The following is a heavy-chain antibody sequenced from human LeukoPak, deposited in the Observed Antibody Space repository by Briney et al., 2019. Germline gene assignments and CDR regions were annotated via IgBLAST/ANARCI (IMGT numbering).Heavy chain of an antibody. CDR3: AKDMTPLRPSSWYYFDY. J-gene: IGHJ4*02. Sequence: GGSLRLSCAVSGFTFRSYGMHWVRQAPGKGLEWVAVISYDGTNKYYADSVRGRFTISRDNSKDTLFLRMNSLRGEDTAVYYCAKDMTPLRPSSWYYFDYWGQGTLVTVSS. CDR2: ISYDGTNK. V-gene: IGHV3-30*18. D-gene: IGHD6-13*01. CDR1: GFTFRSYG.